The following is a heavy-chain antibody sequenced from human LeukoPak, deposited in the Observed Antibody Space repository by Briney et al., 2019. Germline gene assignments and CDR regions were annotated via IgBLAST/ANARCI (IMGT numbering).Heavy chain of an antibody. CDR3: ARQETSSYNGAFDI. Sequence: GGSLRLSCVASGFAFNSHWMTWVRQAPGKGLEWVANIKKDGSEMYYVDSVKGRFTISRDNAKNSLYLQMNSLRADDTAVYHCARQETSSYNGAFDIWGQGTMVTVSS. CDR1: GFAFNSHW. J-gene: IGHJ3*02. D-gene: IGHD1-26*01. CDR2: IKKDGSEM. V-gene: IGHV3-7*01.